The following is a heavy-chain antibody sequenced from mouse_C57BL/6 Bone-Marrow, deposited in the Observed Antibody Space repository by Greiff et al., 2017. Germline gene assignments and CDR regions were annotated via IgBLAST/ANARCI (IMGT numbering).Heavy chain of an antibody. V-gene: IGHV2-9-1*01. Sequence: VKLMESGPGLVAPSQSLSITCTVSGFSLTSYAISWVRQPPGKGLEWLGVIWTGGGTNYNSALKSRLSISKDNSKSQVFLKMNSLQTDDTARYYCARKGYYGSSYVDWYVDVWGTGTTVTVSS. CDR1: GFSLTSYA. J-gene: IGHJ1*03. CDR3: ARKGYYGSSYVDWYVDV. D-gene: IGHD1-1*01. CDR2: IWTGGGT.